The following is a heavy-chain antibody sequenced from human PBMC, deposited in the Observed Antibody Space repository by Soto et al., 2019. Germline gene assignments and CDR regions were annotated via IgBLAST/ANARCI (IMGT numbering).Heavy chain of an antibody. CDR1: GFPFSTYA. Sequence: AGSLSLSCAASGFPFSTYAMHLVRQAPGKGLECLAVVAYDGSNAFYRDSVKGRFTISRDNSKNTLYLHMNSLRSEDTGVYYCARGDREDILVVVRPRPGAYGIDIRGQGTTVTLSS. J-gene: IGHJ6*02. CDR2: VAYDGSNA. CDR3: ARGDREDILVVVRPRPGAYGIDI. D-gene: IGHD2-15*01. V-gene: IGHV3-30-3*01.